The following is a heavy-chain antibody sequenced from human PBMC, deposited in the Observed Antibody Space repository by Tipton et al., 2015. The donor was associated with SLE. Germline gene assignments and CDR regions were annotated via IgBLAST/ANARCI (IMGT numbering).Heavy chain of an antibody. D-gene: IGHD3-10*01. J-gene: IGHJ4*02. CDR3: ASPITLVRGVTKDY. CDR2: INHSGST. Sequence: TLSLTCAVSGGSISSSNWWSWIRQPPGKGLEWIGEINHSGSTNYNPSLKSRVTISVDTSKNQFSLKVSSVTAADTAVYYCASPITLVRGVTKDYWGQGTLVTVSS. V-gene: IGHV4-4*02. CDR1: GGSISSSNW.